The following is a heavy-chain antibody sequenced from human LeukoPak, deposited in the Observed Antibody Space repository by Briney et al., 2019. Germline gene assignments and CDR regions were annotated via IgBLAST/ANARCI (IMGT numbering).Heavy chain of an antibody. D-gene: IGHD2-15*01. CDR2: IKQDGSEK. CDR1: GFTFSSYW. CDR3: ARDSISIVVVVAATPGPFGY. V-gene: IGHV3-7*01. Sequence: PGGSLRLSCAASGFTFSSYWMSWVRQAPGKGLEWVANIKQDGSEKYYVDSVKGRFTIYRDNAKNSLYLQMNSLRAEDTSVYYCARDSISIVVVVAATPGPFGYWGQGTLVTVSS. J-gene: IGHJ4*02.